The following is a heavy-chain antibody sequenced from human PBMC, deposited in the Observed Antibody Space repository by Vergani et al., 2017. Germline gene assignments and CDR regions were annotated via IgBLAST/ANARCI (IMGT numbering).Heavy chain of an antibody. V-gene: IGHV3-23*04. CDR2: ISGSGGST. Sequence: EVQLVESGGGLIQPGGSLRLSCAASGFTVSSNYMSWVRQAPGKGLEWVSAISGSGGSTYYADSVKGRFTISRDNSKNTLYLQMNSLRAEDTAVYYCAKDIVVVPAATDVWGKGTTVTVSS. J-gene: IGHJ6*04. CDR3: AKDIVVVPAATDV. D-gene: IGHD2-2*01. CDR1: GFTVSSNY.